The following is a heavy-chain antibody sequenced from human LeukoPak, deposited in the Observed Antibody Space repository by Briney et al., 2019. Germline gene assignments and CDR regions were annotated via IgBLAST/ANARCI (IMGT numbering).Heavy chain of an antibody. V-gene: IGHV1-2*02. CDR2: INPNSGGT. D-gene: IGHD6-19*01. J-gene: IGHJ4*02. CDR3: ARVAAPGGVAVAGPDY. Sequence: ASVKVSCKASGYTFTGYYMHWVRQAPGQGLEWMGWINPNSGGTTYAQKFQGRVTMTRDTSISTAYMELSRLRSDDTAVYYCARVAAPGGVAVAGPDYWGQGTLVTVSS. CDR1: GYTFTGYY.